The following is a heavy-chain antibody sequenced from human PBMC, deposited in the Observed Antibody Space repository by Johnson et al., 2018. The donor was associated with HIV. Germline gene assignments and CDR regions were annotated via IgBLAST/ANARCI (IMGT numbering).Heavy chain of an antibody. CDR1: GFTVSSYY. D-gene: IGHD5-24*01. Sequence: VQLVESGGGLVQPGGSLRLSCVVSGFTVSSYYMSWVRQAPGKGLEWVSIVFSGDNTYYADSVKGRFTISRDNSKNTLYLQMNSLRAEDTAVYYCARSCRDCYTCNAFDIWGQGTMVTVSS. V-gene: IGHV3-66*01. CDR3: ARSCRDCYTCNAFDI. J-gene: IGHJ3*02. CDR2: VFSGDNT.